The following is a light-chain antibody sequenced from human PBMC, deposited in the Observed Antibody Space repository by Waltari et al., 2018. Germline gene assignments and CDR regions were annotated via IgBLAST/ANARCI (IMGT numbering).Light chain of an antibody. V-gene: IGKV1-27*01. CDR2: EAS. CDR1: QGITND. Sequence: DIQMTQSPSSLSASVGDRVTITCRASQGITNDLAWYQQKPGETPKLLIYEASNLQSGIPSRFSGSGSWTDFTLTISSLQSEDFATYYCQHYYSTPYSFGQRTKVEIK. J-gene: IGKJ2*03. CDR3: QHYYSTPYS.